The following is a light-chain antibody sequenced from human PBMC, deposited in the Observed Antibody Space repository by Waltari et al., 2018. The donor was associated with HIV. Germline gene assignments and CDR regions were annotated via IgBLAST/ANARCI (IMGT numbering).Light chain of an antibody. V-gene: IGKV3-11*01. CDR2: DAS. Sequence: LVLTQSPATLSLSPGERATLSCRASQSVSIYFAWYQQKPGQHPRLLIYDASNRATAIPARFSGSGSGTDFTLTISSLEPEDFAVYYCQQRSRWPPAYTFGQGTKLEIK. J-gene: IGKJ2*01. CDR1: QSVSIY. CDR3: QQRSRWPPAYT.